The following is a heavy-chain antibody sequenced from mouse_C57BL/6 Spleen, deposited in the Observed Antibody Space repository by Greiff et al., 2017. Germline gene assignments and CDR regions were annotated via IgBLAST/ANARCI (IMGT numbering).Heavy chain of an antibody. V-gene: IGHV5-15*01. CDR1: GFTFSDYG. J-gene: IGHJ3*01. CDR2: ISNLAYSI. D-gene: IGHD3-2*02. CDR3: ARLDSSGYLFAY. Sequence: EVKVVESGGGLVQPGGSLKLSCAASGFTFSDYGMAWVRQAPRKGPEWVAFISNLAYSIYYADTVTGRFTISRENAKNTLYLEMSSLRSEDTAMYYCARLDSSGYLFAYWGQGTLVTVSA.